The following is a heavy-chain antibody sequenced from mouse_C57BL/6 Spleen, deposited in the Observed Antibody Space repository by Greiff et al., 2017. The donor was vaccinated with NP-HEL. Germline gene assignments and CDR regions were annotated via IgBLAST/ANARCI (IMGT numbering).Heavy chain of an antibody. V-gene: IGHV1-74*01. CDR3: AIGALTTVVDSAMDY. Sequence: QLQQPGAELVKPGASVKVSCKASGYTFTSYWMHWVKQRPGQGLEWIGRIHPSDSDKNYNQQCQGKATLTVDKTSSTAYIQLNSLTSEDSAFYYCAIGALTTVVDSAMDYGGQGTSVTVSS. CDR1: GYTFTSYW. J-gene: IGHJ4*01. CDR2: IHPSDSDK. D-gene: IGHD1-1*01.